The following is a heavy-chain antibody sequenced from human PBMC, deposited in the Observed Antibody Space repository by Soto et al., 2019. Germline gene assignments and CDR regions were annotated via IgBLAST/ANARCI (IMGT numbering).Heavy chain of an antibody. Sequence: SETLSLTCSVSRGSISSYYWSWIRQPAGKGLEWIGRIHTSGTTNYNPSLKSRVTMSVDTSKNQFSLKLRSVTAADTAVYYCARYSGYGSGASVNHYLDYWGHGTLVTVSS. J-gene: IGHJ4*01. D-gene: IGHD3-10*01. CDR1: RGSISSYY. V-gene: IGHV4-4*07. CDR3: ARYSGYGSGASVNHYLDY. CDR2: IHTSGTT.